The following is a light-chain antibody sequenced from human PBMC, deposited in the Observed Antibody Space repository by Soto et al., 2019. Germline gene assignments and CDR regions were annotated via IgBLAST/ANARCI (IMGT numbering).Light chain of an antibody. CDR2: GAS. CDR1: QSVSSSY. V-gene: IGKV3-20*01. J-gene: IGKJ3*01. Sequence: EIVLTQSPGTLSLSPGERATLSCRASQSVSSSYLAWYQQKPGQAPRLLIYGASSRATGIPDRFSGSGSGTYFPITISRLEPEDFAVYYCQQYGSSPLFTFGPGTKVDIK. CDR3: QQYGSSPLFT.